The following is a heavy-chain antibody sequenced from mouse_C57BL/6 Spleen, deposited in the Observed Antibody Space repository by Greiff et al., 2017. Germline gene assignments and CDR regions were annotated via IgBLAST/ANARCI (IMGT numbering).Heavy chain of an antibody. J-gene: IGHJ2*01. D-gene: IGHD1-1*01. Sequence: VQLQQSGPELVKPGASVKISCKASGYAFSSSWMNWVKQRPGKGLEWIGRIYPGDGDTNYNGKFKGKATLTADKSSSTAYMQLSSLTSVDSAVYFCARWDYYGSSYDYWGQGTTLTVSS. CDR1: GYAFSSSW. V-gene: IGHV1-82*01. CDR2: IYPGDGDT. CDR3: ARWDYYGSSYDY.